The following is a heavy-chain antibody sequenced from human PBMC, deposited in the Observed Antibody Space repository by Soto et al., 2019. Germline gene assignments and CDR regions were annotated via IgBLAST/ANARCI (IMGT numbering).Heavy chain of an antibody. D-gene: IGHD5-18*01. CDR2: INHSGST. V-gene: IGHV4-34*01. CDR1: GGSFSGYY. Sequence: PLETLSLTCAVYGGSFSGYYWSWIRQPPGKRLEWIGEINHSGSTNYNPSLKSRVTISVDTSKNQFSLKLSSVTAADTAVYYCARLKRGYSYGYYYYYYMDVWGKGTTVTVS. J-gene: IGHJ6*03. CDR3: ARLKRGYSYGYYYYYYMDV.